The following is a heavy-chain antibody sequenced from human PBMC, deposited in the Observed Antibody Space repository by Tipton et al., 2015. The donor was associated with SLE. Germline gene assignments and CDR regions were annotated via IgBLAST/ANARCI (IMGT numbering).Heavy chain of an antibody. CDR3: ARGGLGVSYYYYMDV. Sequence: TLFLTCTVSGGSISSYYWSWIRQPPGKGLEWIGYIYYSGSTNYNPSLKSRVTISVDTSKNQFSLKLSSVTAADTAVYYCARGGLGVSYYYYMDVWGKGTTVTVSS. CDR1: GGSISSYY. V-gene: IGHV4-59*01. J-gene: IGHJ6*03. D-gene: IGHD1-26*01. CDR2: IYYSGST.